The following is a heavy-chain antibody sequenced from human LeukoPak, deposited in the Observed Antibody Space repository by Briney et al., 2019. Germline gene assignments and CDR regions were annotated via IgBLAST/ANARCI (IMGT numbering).Heavy chain of an antibody. D-gene: IGHD1-26*01. CDR1: GFTFSSYA. Sequence: GGSLRLSCAASGFTFSSYAMSGVRQAPGKGLEWVSAISGSGGSTYYADSVKGRFTISRDNSKNTLYLQRNSLRAEDTAVYYCGARGAGYRGYYWGQGTLVTVSS. V-gene: IGHV3-23*01. CDR2: ISGSGGST. J-gene: IGHJ4*02. CDR3: GARGAGYRGYY.